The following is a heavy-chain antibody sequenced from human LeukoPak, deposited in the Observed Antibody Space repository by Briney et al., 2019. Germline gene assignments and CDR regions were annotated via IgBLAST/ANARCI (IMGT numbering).Heavy chain of an antibody. CDR3: ARDDSSARANY. Sequence: GGSLSLSCAASGFTFSNYWMHWVRQAPGKGLVWVSLINSDGSSTVYADSLKGRFTISRDNAKNTLYLQMNSLRAEDTAVYYCARDDSSARANYWGQGTLVTVSS. D-gene: IGHD3-22*01. CDR2: INSDGSST. V-gene: IGHV3-74*01. J-gene: IGHJ4*02. CDR1: GFTFSNYW.